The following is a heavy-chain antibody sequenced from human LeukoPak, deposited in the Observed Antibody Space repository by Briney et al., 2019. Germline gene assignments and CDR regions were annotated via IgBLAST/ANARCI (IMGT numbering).Heavy chain of an antibody. J-gene: IGHJ4*02. CDR2: ISSSSSYI. CDR1: GFTFSSYS. CDR3: ARDGSYYDSSGSVYYFDY. D-gene: IGHD3-22*01. Sequence: GGSLRLSCAASGFTFSSYSMNWVRQAPGKGLEWVSSISSSSSYIYYADSVKGRFTISRDNAKNSLYLQMNSLRAEDTAVYYCARDGSYYDSSGSVYYFDYWGQGTLVTVSS. V-gene: IGHV3-21*01.